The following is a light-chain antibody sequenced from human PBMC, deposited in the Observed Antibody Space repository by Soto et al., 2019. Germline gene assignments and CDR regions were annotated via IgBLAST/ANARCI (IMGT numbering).Light chain of an antibody. CDR2: RDD. J-gene: IGLJ3*02. CDR3: AAWDDSLNAWV. V-gene: IGLV1-47*01. Sequence: QAVVTQTPSASTTPGQRVTIFCSGGISNIGSKYVYWYQHLPGAAPKLLIYRDDQRPSGVPDRFSGSKSGTSASLAISGLRTEDEADYYCAAWDDSLNAWVFGGGTQLTVL. CDR1: ISNIGSKY.